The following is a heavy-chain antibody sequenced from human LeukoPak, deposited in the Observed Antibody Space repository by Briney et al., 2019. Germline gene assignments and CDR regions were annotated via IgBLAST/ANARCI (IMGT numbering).Heavy chain of an antibody. CDR1: GGSISSGGYY. CDR2: IYYSGST. CDR3: ARDGGKMATGIDY. J-gene: IGHJ4*02. V-gene: IGHV4-31*03. D-gene: IGHD5-24*01. Sequence: SQTLSLTCTVSGGSISSGGYYWSWIRQHPGKGLEWIGYIYYSGSTYYNPSLKSRVTISVDTSKNQFSLKLSSVTAADTAVYYCARDGGKMATGIDYWGQGTLVTVSS.